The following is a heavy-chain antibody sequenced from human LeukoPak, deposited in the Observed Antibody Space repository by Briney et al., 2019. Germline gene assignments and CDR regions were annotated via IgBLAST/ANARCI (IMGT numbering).Heavy chain of an antibody. CDR1: GYTFTSYY. V-gene: IGHV1-46*01. CDR2: INPSGGST. D-gene: IGHD3-10*01. CDR3: ARDRSYYGSGSEYWFDP. Sequence: ASVKVSCKASGYTFTSYYMHWVRQAPGQGLEWMGIINPSGGSTSYAQKFQGRVTMTRDMSTSIVYMELSSLRSEDTAAYYCARDRSYYGSGSEYWFDPWGQGTLVTVSS. J-gene: IGHJ5*02.